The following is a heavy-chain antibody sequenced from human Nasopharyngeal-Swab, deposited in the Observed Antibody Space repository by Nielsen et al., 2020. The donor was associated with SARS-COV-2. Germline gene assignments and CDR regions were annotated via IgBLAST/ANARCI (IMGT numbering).Heavy chain of an antibody. V-gene: IGHV3-48*03. J-gene: IGHJ4*02. D-gene: IGHD2-15*01. CDR2: ISNSASSI. CDR3: ARLAARDILFDS. Sequence: WIRQPPGKGLKWVSFISNSASSIYYADSVKGRFTVSRDNAKNSLYLQMNSLRAEDTALYYCARLAARDILFDSWGQGTLVTVSS.